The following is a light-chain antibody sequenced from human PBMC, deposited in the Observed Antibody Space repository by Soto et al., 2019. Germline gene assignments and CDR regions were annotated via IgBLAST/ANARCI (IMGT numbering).Light chain of an antibody. CDR3: QQYGSSPPWT. V-gene: IGKV3-20*01. CDR2: GAS. J-gene: IGKJ1*01. Sequence: EIVLTQSPGTLSLSPGERATLSRRASQSVSSSYLAWYQQKPGQAPRLLIYGASSRATGIPDRFSGSVSGTGFTLAISRLEPEDFAVYYCQQYGSSPPWTFGQGTKVDIK. CDR1: QSVSSSY.